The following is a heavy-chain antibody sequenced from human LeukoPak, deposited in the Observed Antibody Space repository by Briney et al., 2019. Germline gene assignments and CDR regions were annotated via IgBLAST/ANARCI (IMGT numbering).Heavy chain of an antibody. CDR3: ARAVLLWFGVYYAYFDY. Sequence: SETLSLTCAVYGGSFSGNYWSWIRQPPGKGLDWIGEINHSGSTNYNPSLKSRVTISVDTSKNQFSLKLSSVTAADTAVYYCARAVLLWFGVYYAYFDYWGQGTLVTVSS. CDR2: INHSGST. CDR1: GGSFSGNY. D-gene: IGHD3-10*01. V-gene: IGHV4-34*01. J-gene: IGHJ4*02.